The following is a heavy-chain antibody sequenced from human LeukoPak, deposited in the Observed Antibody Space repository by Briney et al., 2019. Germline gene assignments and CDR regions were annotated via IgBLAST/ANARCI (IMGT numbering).Heavy chain of an antibody. J-gene: IGHJ3*02. Sequence: PGGSLRLSCAASGFTFSSYGMHWVRQAPGKGLEWVAFIRYDGSNKYYADSVKGRFTISRDNSKNTLYLQMNSLRAEDTAVYYCAKDQLRQWLPFDAFDIWGQGTMVTVSS. CDR3: AKDQLRQWLPFDAFDI. V-gene: IGHV3-30*02. CDR2: IRYDGSNK. D-gene: IGHD6-19*01. CDR1: GFTFSSYG.